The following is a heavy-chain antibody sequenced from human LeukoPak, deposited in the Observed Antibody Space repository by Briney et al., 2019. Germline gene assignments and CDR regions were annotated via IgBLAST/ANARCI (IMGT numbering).Heavy chain of an antibody. J-gene: IGHJ4*02. CDR2: ISAYNGNT. D-gene: IGHD3-9*01. V-gene: IGHV1-18*01. CDR1: GYTFTSYG. CDR3: ARDKGDFDWFPSHY. Sequence: ASVKVSCKASGYTFTSYGISWVRQAPGQGLEWMGWISAYNGNTNYAQKLQGRVTMTTDTSTSTAYMELRSLRSDDTAVYYCARDKGDFDWFPSHYWGQGTLVTVSS.